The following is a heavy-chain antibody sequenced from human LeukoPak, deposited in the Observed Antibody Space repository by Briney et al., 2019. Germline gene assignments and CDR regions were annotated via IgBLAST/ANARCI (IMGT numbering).Heavy chain of an antibody. CDR3: ARDLGYSWSGGSWFDP. J-gene: IGHJ5*02. CDR1: GYIFTSYN. CDR2: INPSGGST. D-gene: IGHD5-18*01. V-gene: IGHV1-46*01. Sequence: GASVKVSCKASGYIFTSYNMHWVRQAPGQGLEWMGIINPSGGSTNYAHKFQGRVTMTRDMSTSTVYMELSSLMSEDTAVYYCARDLGYSWSGGSWFDPWGQGTLVTVSS.